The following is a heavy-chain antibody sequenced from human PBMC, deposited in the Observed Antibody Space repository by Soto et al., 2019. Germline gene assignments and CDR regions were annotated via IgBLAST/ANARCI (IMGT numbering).Heavy chain of an antibody. V-gene: IGHV3-30*02. J-gene: IGHJ6*02. CDR3: AKDFIGRRITIFGVVIKDYYYYGMDV. CDR1: GFTFSSYG. CDR2: IWFDGSNK. Sequence: PGGSLRLSCAASGFTFSSYGMHWVRQAPGKGLEWVAVIWFDGSNKFYADSVKGRFTISRDNSKNTLYLQMNSLRAEDTAVYYCAKDFIGRRITIFGVVIKDYYYYGMDVWGQGTTVTVSS. D-gene: IGHD3-3*01.